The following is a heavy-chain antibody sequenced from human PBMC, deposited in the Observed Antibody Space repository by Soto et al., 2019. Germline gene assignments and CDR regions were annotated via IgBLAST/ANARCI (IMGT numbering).Heavy chain of an antibody. D-gene: IGHD3-3*01. CDR1: GFTVSSNY. J-gene: IGHJ6*02. CDR3: ARDHLLRFWSGSQHDYYYYYGMDV. Sequence: PGGPLRLSCAASGFTVSSNYMSWVRQAPGKGLEWVPVIYSGGSTYYADSVKGRFTISRDNSKHTLYLQMNSLRAEDTALYYCARDHLLRFWSGSQHDYYYYYGMDVWGQGTTVTVSS. CDR2: IYSGGST. V-gene: IGHV3-53*01.